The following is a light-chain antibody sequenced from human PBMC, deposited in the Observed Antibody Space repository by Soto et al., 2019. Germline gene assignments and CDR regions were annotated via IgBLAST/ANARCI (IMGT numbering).Light chain of an antibody. CDR3: ASYTTSHTRV. V-gene: IGLV2-14*01. J-gene: IGLJ3*02. Sequence: QSALTQPASVSGSPGQSITISCTGSNSDVGAYNYVSWYQQHPGKAPRLIIFEVNDRPSGFSHRFSGSKSGNTASLTISGLQAEDEADYYCASYTTSHTRVFGGGTKLTVL. CDR2: EVN. CDR1: NSDVGAYNY.